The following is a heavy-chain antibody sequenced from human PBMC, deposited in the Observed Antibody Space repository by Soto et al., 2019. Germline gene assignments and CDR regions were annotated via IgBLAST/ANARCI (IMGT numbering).Heavy chain of an antibody. CDR2: ITGSGRYI. J-gene: IGHJ4*02. V-gene: IGHV3-23*01. CDR3: AKRMNVYDTGGSFLPSFDS. CDR1: GFTFDNYA. Sequence: EVQLLESGGGLVHPGGSLRLSCAASGFTFDNYAMNWVRQAPGKGLEWVSGITGSGRYISYTDSVRGRFTISRDNSKNTLFLQMYSLRADDTAVYYCAKRMNVYDTGGSFLPSFDSWGQGTLVTVSS. D-gene: IGHD2-8*02.